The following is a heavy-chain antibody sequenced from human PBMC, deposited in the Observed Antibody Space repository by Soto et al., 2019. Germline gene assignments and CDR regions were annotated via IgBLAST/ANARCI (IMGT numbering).Heavy chain of an antibody. CDR3: ASNAETRGYSYFFAY. CDR1: GGSISEHY. J-gene: IGHJ4*02. CDR2: VYYTGRT. V-gene: IGHV4-59*11. D-gene: IGHD6-25*01. Sequence: SETLSLTCSVAGGSISEHYGSWIRQFTGKGLEWLGYVYYTGRTTYSPSLESRLTITIDTSKKQFSLKLSAVTAADTAVYFCASNAETRGYSYFFAYWVQGALVTVSS.